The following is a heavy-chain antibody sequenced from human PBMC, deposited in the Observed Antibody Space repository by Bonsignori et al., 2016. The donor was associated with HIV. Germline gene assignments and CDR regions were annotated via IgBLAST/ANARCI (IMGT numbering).Heavy chain of an antibody. CDR2: INPNSGGT. V-gene: IGHV1-2*02. Sequence: WVRQAPGQGLEWLGWINPNSGGTNYAQKFQGRVTMTRDTSISTAYMELSRLRSDDTAVYYCARDLYSSWYSGFGNYYYYMDVWGKGTTVTVSS. CDR3: ARDLYSSWYSGFGNYYYYMDV. D-gene: IGHD6-13*01. J-gene: IGHJ6*03.